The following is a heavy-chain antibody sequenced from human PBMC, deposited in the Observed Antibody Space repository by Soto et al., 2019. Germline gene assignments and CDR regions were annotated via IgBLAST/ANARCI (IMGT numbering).Heavy chain of an antibody. Sequence: GASVKVSCKASGYTFTGCYMHWVRQAPGQGLEWMGWINPNSGGTNYAQKFQGRVTMTRDTSISTAYMELSRLRSDDTAVYYCARLPVDIVATACTYYYYGMDVWGQGTTVTVSS. J-gene: IGHJ6*02. V-gene: IGHV1-2*02. CDR2: INPNSGGT. CDR3: ARLPVDIVATACTYYYYGMDV. D-gene: IGHD5-12*01. CDR1: GYTFTGCY.